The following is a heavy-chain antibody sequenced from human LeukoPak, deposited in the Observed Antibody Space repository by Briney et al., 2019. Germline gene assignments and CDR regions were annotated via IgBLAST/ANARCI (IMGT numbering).Heavy chain of an antibody. J-gene: IGHJ6*03. CDR1: GGSISSYY. Sequence: PSETLSLTCTVSGGSISSYYWSWIRQPPGKGLEWIGYIYYSGGTNYNPSLKSRVTLSVDTSKNQFSLKLSSVTAADTAVYYCAREPLGSSGYMDVWGKGTTVTVSS. CDR3: AREPLGSSGYMDV. V-gene: IGHV4-59*01. CDR2: IYYSGGT. D-gene: IGHD3-10*01.